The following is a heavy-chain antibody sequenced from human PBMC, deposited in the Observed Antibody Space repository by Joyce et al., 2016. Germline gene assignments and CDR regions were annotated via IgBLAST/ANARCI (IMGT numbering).Heavy chain of an antibody. D-gene: IGHD5-24*01. CDR1: GFTFGDHA. J-gene: IGHJ4*02. V-gene: IGHV3-49*04. CDR2: IRTMAYYGGTT. Sequence: EVHLVESGGGLVQPGRSLRLSCTVSGFTFGDHAMSWVRQAPGKGLDWVVYIRTMAYYGGTTSYAPSVKGRFTISRDDFKGIAYLQMNSLQTEDTAVYYCIRRKDGYNVFDYWGQGTLVTVSS. CDR3: IRRKDGYNVFDY.